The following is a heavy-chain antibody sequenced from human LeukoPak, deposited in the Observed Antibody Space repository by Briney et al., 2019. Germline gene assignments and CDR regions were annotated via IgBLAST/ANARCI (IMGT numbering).Heavy chain of an antibody. CDR3: ARFNSGYDRSFDY. CDR2: IYYSGST. J-gene: IGHJ4*02. CDR1: GGSDSRGSYY. Sequence: PSEPLSLTCTVSGGSDSRGSYYWSWIRQPPGKGLEWIGYIYYSGSTNYNPSLKSRVTISVDTSKNQFSLKLSSVTAADTAVYYCARFNSGYDRSFDYWGQGTLVTVSS. D-gene: IGHD5-12*01. V-gene: IGHV4-61*01.